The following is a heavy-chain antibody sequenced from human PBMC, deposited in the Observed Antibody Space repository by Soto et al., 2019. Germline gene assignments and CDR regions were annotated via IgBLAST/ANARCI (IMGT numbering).Heavy chain of an antibody. CDR2: IKQDGSEK. J-gene: IGHJ4*02. Sequence: EVQLVESGGGLVQPGGSLRLSCAASGFTFSRYSMTWVRQAPGKGLEWVANIKQDGSEKYYVDSVKGRFTISRDNTKKSLYLQMNSRRTQDTAVYYCARGSGWGDSWGQGTLVTVSS. D-gene: IGHD6-19*01. CDR3: ARGSGWGDS. V-gene: IGHV3-7*03. CDR1: GFTFSRYS.